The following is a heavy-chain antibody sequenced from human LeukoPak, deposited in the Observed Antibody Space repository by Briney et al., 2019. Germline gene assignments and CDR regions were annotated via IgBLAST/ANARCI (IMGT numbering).Heavy chain of an antibody. CDR1: GGTFSSYA. CDR2: IIPIFGTA. CDR3: AGPRGYSYGLVQALPFDY. Sequence: ASVKVSCKASGGTFSSYAISWVRQAPGQGLEWMGGIIPIFGTANYAQKFQGRVTITADESTSTAYMELSSLRSEDTAVYYCAGPRGYSYGLVQALPFDYWGRGTLVTVSS. D-gene: IGHD5-18*01. J-gene: IGHJ4*02. V-gene: IGHV1-69*13.